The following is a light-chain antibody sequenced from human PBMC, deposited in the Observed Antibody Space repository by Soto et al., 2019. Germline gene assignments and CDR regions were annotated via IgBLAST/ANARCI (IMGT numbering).Light chain of an antibody. CDR3: AAWDGSLDVVV. CDR2: NTN. CDR1: SSNIGTNT. Sequence: QSALTQPPSASGTPGQRVTISCSGSSSNIGTNTVNWYQQFPGSAPQLLLYNTNQRPSGVPGRFSGSKSGTSASLAISGLQSEDEADYYCAAWDGSLDVVVFGGGTQLTVL. V-gene: IGLV1-44*01. J-gene: IGLJ2*01.